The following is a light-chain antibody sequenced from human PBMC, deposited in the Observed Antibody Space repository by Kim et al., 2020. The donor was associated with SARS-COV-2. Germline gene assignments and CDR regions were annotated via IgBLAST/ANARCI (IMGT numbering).Light chain of an antibody. J-gene: IGLJ2*01. V-gene: IGLV3-21*04. CDR3: QVWDSSSDHVV. CDR1: NIGSKS. Sequence: SYELTQPPSVSVAPGKTARITCGGNNIGSKSVHWYRQKPGQAPVLVIYHDSDRPSGIPERFSGSNSGNTATLTISRVEAGDEADYYCQVWDSSSDHVVFGGGTQLTVL. CDR2: HDS.